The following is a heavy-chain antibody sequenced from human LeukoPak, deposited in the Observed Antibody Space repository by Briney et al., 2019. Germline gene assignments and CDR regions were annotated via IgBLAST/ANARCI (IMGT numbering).Heavy chain of an antibody. CDR3: ARFRGGSWYSDY. J-gene: IGHJ4*02. CDR2: IYSGGGT. D-gene: IGHD2-15*01. V-gene: IGHV3-53*01. CDR1: GFSVSSNY. Sequence: PGGSLRLSCAASGFSVSSNYMSWVRRAPGKGLEWVSVIYSGGGTYYADSVKGRFTISRDNSKNTLYLQMNSLRAEDTAVYYCARFRGGSWYSDYWGQGTLVTVSS.